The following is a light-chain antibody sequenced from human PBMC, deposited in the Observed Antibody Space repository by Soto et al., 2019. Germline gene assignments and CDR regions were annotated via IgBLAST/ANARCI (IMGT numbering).Light chain of an antibody. Sequence: DVRLTQSPSSLSVSVGDRVSISCRASQSVSFFLSWYQQRPGRAPKLLIYGASNLASGVPSRFSGSRSGTDFTLVIDNLQREDLGTYYCQEALNEPWTFGQGTKVEIK. V-gene: IGKV1-39*02. CDR2: GAS. J-gene: IGKJ1*01. CDR3: QEALNEPWT. CDR1: QSVSFF.